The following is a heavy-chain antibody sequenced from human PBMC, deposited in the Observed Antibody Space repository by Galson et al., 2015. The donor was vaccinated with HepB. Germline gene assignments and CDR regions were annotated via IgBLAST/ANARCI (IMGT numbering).Heavy chain of an antibody. Sequence: SLRLSCAASGLNVDKAWMSWVRQAPGKGLEWVGRIRSKNDGGETTFGAPMKGRFTISTEASTNTVSLHMTRLKIEDTGIYYCTTVATISGVMRDYWGQGTLVTVSS. CDR1: GLNVDKAW. J-gene: IGHJ4*02. CDR2: IRSKNDGGET. V-gene: IGHV3-15*01. CDR3: TTVATISGVMRDY. D-gene: IGHD3-3*01.